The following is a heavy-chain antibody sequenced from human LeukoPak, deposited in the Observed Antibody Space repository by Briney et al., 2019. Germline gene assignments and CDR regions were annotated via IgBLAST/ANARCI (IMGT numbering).Heavy chain of an antibody. Sequence: SETLSLTCTVSGGSISSSSYYWGWIRQPPGKGLEWIGSIYYSGSTYYNPSLKSRVTISVDTSKNQFSLKLSSVTAADTAVYYCARGRQRHYGSGSYQNTHMIQVSSHITKTFDYWGQGTLVTVSS. J-gene: IGHJ4*02. D-gene: IGHD3-10*01. CDR3: ARGRQRHYGSGSYQNTHMIQVSSHITKTFDY. CDR2: IYYSGST. CDR1: GGSISSSSYY. V-gene: IGHV4-39*01.